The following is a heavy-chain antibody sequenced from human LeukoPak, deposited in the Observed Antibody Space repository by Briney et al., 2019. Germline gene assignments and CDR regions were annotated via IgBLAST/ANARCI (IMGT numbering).Heavy chain of an antibody. CDR1: GYSISSGYY. V-gene: IGHV4-38-2*01. D-gene: IGHD3-3*01. J-gene: IGHJ4*02. Sequence: SETLSLTCAASGYSISSGYYWGWIRQPPGKGLEWIGSIYHSGSTYYNPSLKSRVTISVDTSKNQFSLKLSSVTAADTAVYYCARHIYDFWSGYEDYWGQGTLVTVSS. CDR3: ARHIYDFWSGYEDY. CDR2: IYHSGST.